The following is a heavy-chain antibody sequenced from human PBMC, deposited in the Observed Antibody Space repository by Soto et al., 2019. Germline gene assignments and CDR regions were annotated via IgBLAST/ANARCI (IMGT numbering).Heavy chain of an antibody. CDR3: TRDSGYCSGGSCYSPYY. D-gene: IGHD2-15*01. CDR1: GFTFGDYA. J-gene: IGHJ4*02. V-gene: IGHV3-49*03. Sequence: PGGSLRLSCTASGFTFGDYAMSWFRQAPGKGLEWVGFIRSKAYGGTTEYAASVKGRFTISRDDSKSIAYLQMNSLKTEDTAVYYCTRDSGYCSGGSCYSPYYWGQGTLVTVSS. CDR2: IRSKAYGGTT.